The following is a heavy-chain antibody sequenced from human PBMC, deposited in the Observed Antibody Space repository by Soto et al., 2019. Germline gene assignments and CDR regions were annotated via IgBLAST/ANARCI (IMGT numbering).Heavy chain of an antibody. D-gene: IGHD2-2*01. CDR1: GDSISGGASF. Sequence: SETLSLTCTVSGDSISGGASFWSWIRQPPGKGLEWIANVYYSGSSYYNPSLKSRLTISVDTTKNQFSLQLKSMTAADTAVYYCAKLSCTSSTCYFPGWFDPWGQGTLVTVPQ. CDR3: AKLSCTSSTCYFPGWFDP. V-gene: IGHV4-31*03. J-gene: IGHJ5*02. CDR2: VYYSGSS.